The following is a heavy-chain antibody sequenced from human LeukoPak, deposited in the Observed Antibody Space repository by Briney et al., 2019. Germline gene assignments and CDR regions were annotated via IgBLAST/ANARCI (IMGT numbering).Heavy chain of an antibody. D-gene: IGHD3-10*01. J-gene: IGHJ4*02. CDR1: GFTFSNYG. V-gene: IGHV3-30*04. CDR3: AREGQTYGSGSYYKAY. Sequence: GSLRLSCAASGFTFSNYGMHWVRQAPGKGLEGVAVISYDGSKKYYGDSVKGRLTTSRDNSKDTLYLQMNSLRAEDTAVYYCAREGQTYGSGSYYKAYWGQGTLVTVSS. CDR2: ISYDGSKK.